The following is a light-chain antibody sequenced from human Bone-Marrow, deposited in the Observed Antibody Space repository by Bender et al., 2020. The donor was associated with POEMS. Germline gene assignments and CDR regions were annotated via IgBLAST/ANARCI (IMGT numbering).Light chain of an antibody. V-gene: IGLV3-25*03. J-gene: IGLJ3*02. CDR3: QSADGSGSYWV. CDR1: ALPKQY. Sequence: SYELTQPPSMSVSPGQTATITCSGDALPKQYAYWYQQKPGQSPVLLIYEDTERPSGIPERFSGSRSGTTVTLTISGVQAEDEADYYCQSADGSGSYWVFGGGTKLTVL. CDR2: EDT.